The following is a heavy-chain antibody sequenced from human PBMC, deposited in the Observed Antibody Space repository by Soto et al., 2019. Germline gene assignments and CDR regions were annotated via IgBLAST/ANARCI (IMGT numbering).Heavy chain of an antibody. V-gene: IGHV4-34*01. CDR1: GGSLSGYY. D-gene: IGHD5-12*01. J-gene: IGHJ4*02. Sequence: QVQLQQWGAGLLKPSETLSLNCAVTGGSLSGYYWSWIRQPPGKGLEWIGEVKDGGHTNYSPSLRGRVTISADTSNNQFSLRRNSVTAADTGVYYCARGQEGVVATHWDQGSLVTVSS. CDR3: ARGQEGVVATH. CDR2: VKDGGHT.